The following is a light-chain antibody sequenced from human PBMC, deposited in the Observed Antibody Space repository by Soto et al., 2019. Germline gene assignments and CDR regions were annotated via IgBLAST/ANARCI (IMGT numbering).Light chain of an antibody. Sequence: NFMLTEPHSVSKSPGKTVTISCTHSSGSIASNYVQWYQQRPDSAPTTVIYEDKQRPSGVPDRFSGSIDSSSNSASLTISGLKTEDEADYYCQTYDSSTQAAFGGGTKLTVL. J-gene: IGLJ3*02. CDR3: QTYDSSTQAA. CDR2: EDK. CDR1: SGSIASNY. V-gene: IGLV6-57*03.